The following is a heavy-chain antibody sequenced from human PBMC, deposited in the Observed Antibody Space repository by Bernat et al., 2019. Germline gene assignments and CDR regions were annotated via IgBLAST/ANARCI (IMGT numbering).Heavy chain of an antibody. CDR3: APCCYYGIDV. V-gene: IGHV4-34*01. CDR2: INHSGDT. J-gene: IGHJ6*02. D-gene: IGHD3-10*01. CDR1: GGSFSTYY. Sequence: VQLQQWGAGLLKPSETLSLTCTIYGGSFSTYYWNWFRQPPGKGLEWIGEINHSGDTNYNPSLKSRAIITVDSSKNQFSLKLNSVTAADTAVYYCAPCCYYGIDVWGQGTTVTVSS.